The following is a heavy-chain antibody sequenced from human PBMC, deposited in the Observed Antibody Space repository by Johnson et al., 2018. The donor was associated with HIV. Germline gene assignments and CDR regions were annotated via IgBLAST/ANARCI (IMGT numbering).Heavy chain of an antibody. J-gene: IGHJ3*01. Sequence: EVQLVESGGGVVRPGGSLRLSCAASGFTFDNYGVSWVRQAPGKGLAWVSGINWNGGSTGYGDSVKGRFTSSRDNAKNSLYLQMNSLRAEDTAVYYCARDAVIRSGWYNVDAFDVWGQGTMVTVSS. V-gene: IGHV3-20*04. CDR3: ARDAVIRSGWYNVDAFDV. D-gene: IGHD6-19*01. CDR2: INWNGGST. CDR1: GFTFDNYG.